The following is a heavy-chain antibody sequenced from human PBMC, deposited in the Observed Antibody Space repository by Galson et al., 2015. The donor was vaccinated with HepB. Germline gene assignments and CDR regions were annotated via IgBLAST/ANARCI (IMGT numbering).Heavy chain of an antibody. J-gene: IGHJ4*02. CDR2: ISAYNGNT. Sequence: SVKVSCKASGYTFTSYGISWVRQAPGQGLEWMGWISAYNGNTNYAQKLQGRVTMTTDTSTSTAYMELRSLRSDDTAVYYCARDQAEYYDFWSGPIMGPSIVDYWGQGTLVTVSS. V-gene: IGHV1-18*01. D-gene: IGHD3-3*01. CDR1: GYTFTSYG. CDR3: ARDQAEYYDFWSGPIMGPSIVDY.